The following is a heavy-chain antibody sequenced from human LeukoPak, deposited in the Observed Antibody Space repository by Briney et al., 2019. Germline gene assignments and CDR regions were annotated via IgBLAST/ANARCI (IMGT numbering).Heavy chain of an antibody. J-gene: IGHJ1*01. CDR3: SKDFTVTTVGYFHY. V-gene: IGHV3-23*01. Sequence: GGSLRLSCAASGFXFSSYAISWVRQAPGKGQEWVSSINTYYADSVKGRFTISRDNSKNALFLQLNSLRAEDTAVYFCSKDFTVTTVGYFHYWGQGTLVTVSS. CDR2: INT. CDR1: GFXFSSYA. D-gene: IGHD4-17*01.